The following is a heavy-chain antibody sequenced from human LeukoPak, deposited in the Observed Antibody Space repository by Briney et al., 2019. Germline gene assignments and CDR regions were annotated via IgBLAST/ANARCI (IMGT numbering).Heavy chain of an antibody. CDR3: ARGAGYCSGGSCYGGWFDP. V-gene: IGHV1-2*02. D-gene: IGHD2-15*01. CDR2: INPNSGGT. CDR1: GYTFTGYY. J-gene: IGHJ5*02. Sequence: ASVKVSCKASGYTFTGYYMHWVRQAPGQGLEWMGWINPNSGGTNYAQKFQGRVTMTRDTSISTAYMELSRLRSDDTAVYYCARGAGYCSGGSCYGGWFDPWGQGTLVTVSS.